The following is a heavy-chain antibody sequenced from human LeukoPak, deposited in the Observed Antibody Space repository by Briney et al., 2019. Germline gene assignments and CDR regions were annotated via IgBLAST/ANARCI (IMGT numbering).Heavy chain of an antibody. CDR1: GGSISSGSYY. CDR2: IYTSGST. CDR3: AGGAPVWELLGYYYYYYYMDV. Sequence: PSQTLSLTCTVSGGSISSGSYYWSWIRQPAGKGLEWIGRIYTSGSTNYNPSLKSRVTMSVDTSKNQFSLKLSSVTAADTAVYYCAGGAPVWELLGYYYYYYYMDVWGKGTTVTVSS. J-gene: IGHJ6*03. D-gene: IGHD1-26*01. V-gene: IGHV4-61*02.